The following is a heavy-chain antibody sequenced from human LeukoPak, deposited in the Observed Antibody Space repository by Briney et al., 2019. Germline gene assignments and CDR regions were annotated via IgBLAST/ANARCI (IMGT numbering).Heavy chain of an antibody. Sequence: GGSLRLSCAASGFTFSSYWMSWVRQAPGKGLEWVAIIKQDGSEKYYVDSVKGRFTISRDNAKNSLYLQMNSLRAEDTAVYYCARVTYYYDSSGYYADAFDIWGQGTMVTVSS. CDR3: ARVTYYYDSSGYYADAFDI. V-gene: IGHV3-7*01. D-gene: IGHD3-22*01. J-gene: IGHJ3*02. CDR2: IKQDGSEK. CDR1: GFTFSSYW.